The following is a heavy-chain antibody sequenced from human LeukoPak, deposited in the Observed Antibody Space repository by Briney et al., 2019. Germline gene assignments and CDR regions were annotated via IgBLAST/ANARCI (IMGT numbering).Heavy chain of an antibody. CDR3: AKDHTVVTSHFDY. D-gene: IGHD4-23*01. CDR1: GFTFSSYG. J-gene: IGHJ4*02. Sequence: GRSLRLSCAASGFTFSSYGMHWVRQAPGKWLEWVAVISYDGSNKYYADSVKGRFTISRDNSKNTLYLQMNSLRAEDTAVYYCAKDHTVVTSHFDYWGQGTLVTVSS. CDR2: ISYDGSNK. V-gene: IGHV3-30*18.